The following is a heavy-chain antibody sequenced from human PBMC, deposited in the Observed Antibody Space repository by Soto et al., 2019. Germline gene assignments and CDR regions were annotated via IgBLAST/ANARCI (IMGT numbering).Heavy chain of an antibody. V-gene: IGHV4-59*08. CDR1: GGSISPYY. Sequence: PSETLSLTCTVSGGSISPYYWAWIRQPPGKGLEWIGYIYYSGSTSYNPSLKSRVTISLETSKSQFSLRLSSVTASDTAVYYCARHVVIVSGGSSFDFWGQGILVTVSS. CDR2: IYYSGST. J-gene: IGHJ4*02. CDR3: ARHVVIVSGGSSFDF. D-gene: IGHD3-16*01.